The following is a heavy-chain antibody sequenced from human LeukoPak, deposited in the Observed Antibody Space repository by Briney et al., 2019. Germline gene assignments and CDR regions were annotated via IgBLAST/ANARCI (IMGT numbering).Heavy chain of an antibody. J-gene: IGHJ4*02. V-gene: IGHV5-51*01. D-gene: IGHD1-26*01. CDR3: VTKGVGTSYYFDY. CDR1: GYSFTRYW. Sequence: GESQKISCKGSGYSFTRYWIAWVRQMPGKGLEWMGIIYLDDSDTRYSPSFQGQVTISADKSISTAYLQWSSLQASDTATYYCVTKGVGTSYYFDYWGQGTLVTVSS. CDR2: IYLDDSDT.